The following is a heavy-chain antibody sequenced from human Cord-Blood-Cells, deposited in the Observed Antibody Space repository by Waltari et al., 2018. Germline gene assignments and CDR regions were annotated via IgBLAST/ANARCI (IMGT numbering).Heavy chain of an antibody. CDR3: ARPTTEPPQLGGWGYFDL. D-gene: IGHD1-1*01. J-gene: IGHJ2*01. CDR1: GYSISSGYY. CDR2: IYHRGRT. V-gene: IGHV4-38-2*01. Sequence: QVQLQESGPGLVKPSETLSLTCAVSGYSISSGYYWGWIRQPPGKGLEWIGTIYHRGRTYYNPSLKSRVTISVDASKNHSSLKLSSVTAADTAVYYCARPTTEPPQLGGWGYFDLWGRGTLVTVSS.